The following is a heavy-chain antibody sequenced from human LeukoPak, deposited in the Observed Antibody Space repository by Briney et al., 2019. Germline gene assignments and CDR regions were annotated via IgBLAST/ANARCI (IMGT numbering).Heavy chain of an antibody. D-gene: IGHD6-6*01. CDR3: ARRRSSIAAHIDY. CDR2: INHSGST. CDR1: GGSFSGYY. J-gene: IGHJ4*02. V-gene: IGHV4-34*01. Sequence: SETQSLTCAVYGGSFSGYYWSWIRQPPGKGLEWIGEINHSGSTNYNPSLKSRVTISVDTSKNQFSLKLSSVTAADTAVYYCARRRSSIAAHIDYWGQGTLVIVSS.